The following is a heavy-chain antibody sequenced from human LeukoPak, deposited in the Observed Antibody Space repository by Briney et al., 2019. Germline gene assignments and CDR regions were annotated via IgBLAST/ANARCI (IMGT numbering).Heavy chain of an antibody. CDR3: ARHGRITMVRGNPPFFRMDV. CDR2: IYLGDSDT. V-gene: IGHV5-51*01. Sequence: GESLKISCKGSGYSFTSYWIGWVRQMRGKGLEWMGIIYLGDSDTRYSTSFQGQVTISADKSISTAYLQWSSLKASDTAMYYCARHGRITMVRGNPPFFRMDVWGQGTTVTVSS. J-gene: IGHJ6*02. CDR1: GYSFTSYW. D-gene: IGHD3-10*01.